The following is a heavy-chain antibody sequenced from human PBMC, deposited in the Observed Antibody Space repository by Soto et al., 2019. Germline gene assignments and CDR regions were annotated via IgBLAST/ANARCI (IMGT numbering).Heavy chain of an antibody. Sequence: ASVNVSCKVSGYTLTELSMHWVRQAPGKGLEWMGGFDPEDGETIYAQKFQGRVTMTEDTSTDTAYMELSSLRSEDTAVYYCAPFGGVIVLVPAGNDYYYYYGMDVWGQGTTVTVSS. J-gene: IGHJ6*02. D-gene: IGHD2-2*01. V-gene: IGHV1-24*01. CDR2: FDPEDGET. CDR1: GYTLTELS. CDR3: APFGGVIVLVPAGNDYYYYYGMDV.